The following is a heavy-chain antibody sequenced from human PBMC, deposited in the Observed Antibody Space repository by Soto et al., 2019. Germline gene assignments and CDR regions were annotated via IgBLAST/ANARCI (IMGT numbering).Heavy chain of an antibody. CDR3: ARVNGLLWFGELGFDY. CDR2: ISAYNGNT. J-gene: IGHJ4*02. Sequence: EASVKVSSEACGDRFSSYGISWVRQAPGQGLEWMGWISAYNGNTNYAQKLQGRVTMTTDTSTSTAYMELRSLRSDDTAVYYCARVNGLLWFGELGFDYWGQGTLVTVSS. D-gene: IGHD3-10*01. V-gene: IGHV1-18*01. CDR1: GDRFSSYG.